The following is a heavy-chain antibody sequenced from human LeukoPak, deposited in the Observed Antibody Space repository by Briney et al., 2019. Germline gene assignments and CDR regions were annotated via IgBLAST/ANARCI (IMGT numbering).Heavy chain of an antibody. CDR1: GDGVSSNSAA. V-gene: IGHV6-1*01. Sequence: SQTLSLTCAISGDGVSSNSAAWNWIRQSPSRGLEWLGRTYYRSKWYNDYAVSVKSRITINPDTSKNQFSLQLNSVTPEDTAVYYCARGSAAAGPANWFDPWGQGTLVTVSS. CDR3: ARGSAAAGPANWFDP. J-gene: IGHJ5*02. D-gene: IGHD6-13*01. CDR2: TYYRSKWYN.